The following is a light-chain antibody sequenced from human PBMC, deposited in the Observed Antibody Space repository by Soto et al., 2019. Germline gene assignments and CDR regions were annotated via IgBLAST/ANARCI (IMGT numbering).Light chain of an antibody. CDR1: QSIGTW. Sequence: IPLTQSPATLSASVGDMITITCRASQSIGTWLAWYQHRPGEGPRLLIYDASNLESGVPSRFSGSGSGTEFTLTISSLQPDDFETYYCQQYNSYPITFGQGTKVDIK. CDR3: QQYNSYPIT. J-gene: IGKJ1*01. CDR2: DAS. V-gene: IGKV1-5*01.